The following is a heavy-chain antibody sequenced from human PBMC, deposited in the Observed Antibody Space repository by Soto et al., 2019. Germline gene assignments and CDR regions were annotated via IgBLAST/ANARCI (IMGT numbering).Heavy chain of an antibody. V-gene: IGHV3-66*01. CDR1: GFTVSSKY. CDR2: IQSGGTT. D-gene: IGHD2-15*01. CDR3: ARDDVLCDGGRCYGIALDV. Sequence: GGSLRLSCAASGFTVSSKYMTWVRQAPGKGLEWVSLIQSGGTTYYADSVKGRFTISRDTSENTLHLQMDSLRVEDTAVYYCARDDVLCDGGRCYGIALDVWGNETTVTVAS. J-gene: IGHJ6*04.